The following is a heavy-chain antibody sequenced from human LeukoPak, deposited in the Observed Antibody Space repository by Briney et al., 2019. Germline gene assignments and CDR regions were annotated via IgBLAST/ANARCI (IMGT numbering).Heavy chain of an antibody. CDR2: IYYSGNT. V-gene: IGHV4-59*01. Sequence: SETLSLTCTVSGGSISTYYWSWIRQPPGKGLEWIGYIYYSGNTNYNPSLKSRVSISVDTSKNQFSLKLSSVSAADTAVYYCARGSSPAYSSSWYDSWGRGTLVTVSS. CDR3: ARGSSPAYSSSWYDS. J-gene: IGHJ5*02. CDR1: GGSISTYY. D-gene: IGHD6-13*01.